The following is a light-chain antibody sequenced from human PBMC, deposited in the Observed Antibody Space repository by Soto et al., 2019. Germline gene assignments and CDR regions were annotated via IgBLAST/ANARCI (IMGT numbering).Light chain of an antibody. J-gene: IGKJ4*01. V-gene: IGKV1-9*01. CDR2: RAS. Sequence: DIQLTQSPSFLSASVGDRVTITCRASQGISSHLAWYQQQPGKAPKLLIYRASNLQSGVPSRFSGSGSGTDFTLTISGLQPADFATYYCQQTTTFPLTFGGGTKVEIK. CDR1: QGISSH. CDR3: QQTTTFPLT.